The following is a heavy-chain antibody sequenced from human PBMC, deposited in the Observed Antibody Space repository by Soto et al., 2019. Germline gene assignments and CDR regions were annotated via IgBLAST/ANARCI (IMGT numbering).Heavy chain of an antibody. CDR3: AKDWTRATSVAGTPEGY. CDR1: GFTFNNYA. Sequence: EVQLLESGGGLVQPGGSLRLSCAASGFTFNNYALGGVRHAPALGLKWVASISGSGVNTAYAVTVKGRLTISRDTSNNTVYQQFNSLRVEDTAVYYCAKDWTRATSVAGTPEGYWGQGLLVTVSS. CDR2: ISGSGVNT. J-gene: IGHJ4*02. D-gene: IGHD6-19*01. V-gene: IGHV3-23*01.